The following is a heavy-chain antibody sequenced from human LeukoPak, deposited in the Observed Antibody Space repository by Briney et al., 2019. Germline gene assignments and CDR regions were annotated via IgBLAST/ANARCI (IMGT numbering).Heavy chain of an antibody. J-gene: IGHJ4*02. D-gene: IGHD6-6*01. CDR3: ARRIAARPTYFDY. V-gene: IGHV4-34*01. Sequence: SETLSHTCAVYGGSFNGYYWSWIRQPPGKGLEWIGEINHSGSTNYNPSLKSRVTISVDTSKNQFSLKLSSVTAADTAVYSCARRIAARPTYFDYWGQGTLVTVSS. CDR2: INHSGST. CDR1: GGSFNGYY.